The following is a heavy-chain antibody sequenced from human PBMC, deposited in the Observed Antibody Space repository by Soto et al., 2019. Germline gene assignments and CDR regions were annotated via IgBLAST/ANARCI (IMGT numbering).Heavy chain of an antibody. CDR3: ARGQVGATNGGAFDI. D-gene: IGHD1-26*01. CDR2: IVVGSGNT. CDR1: GFTFTSSA. J-gene: IGHJ3*02. V-gene: IGHV1-58*01. Sequence: SVKVSCKASGFTFTSSAVQWVRQARGQRLEWIGWIVVGSGNTNYAQKFQERVTITRDMSTSTAYMELSSLRSEDTAVYYCARGQVGATNGGAFDIWGQGTMVTVSS.